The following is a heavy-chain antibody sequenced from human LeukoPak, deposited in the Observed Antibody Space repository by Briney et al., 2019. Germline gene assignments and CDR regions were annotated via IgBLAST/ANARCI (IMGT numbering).Heavy chain of an antibody. CDR1: GYTFSNYD. V-gene: IGHV1-18*01. D-gene: IGHD2-15*01. Sequence: ASVKVSCKASGYTFSNYDISWVRQAPGQGLEWMGWNSAYNDNTNYAQKFHDRVSITTDTATDTSYMELRSLSSDDTALYYCARDWFCSGGSCRNVFDIWGQGTMVTVSS. CDR2: NSAYNDNT. CDR3: ARDWFCSGGSCRNVFDI. J-gene: IGHJ3*02.